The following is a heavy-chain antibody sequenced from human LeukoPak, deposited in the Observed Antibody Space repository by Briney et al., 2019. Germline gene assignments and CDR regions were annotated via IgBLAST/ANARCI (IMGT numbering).Heavy chain of an antibody. J-gene: IGHJ4*02. CDR2: ISGSGGST. D-gene: IGHD2-15*01. CDR1: GFTFSSYA. CDR3: AKSPPQSIVVVVAATPDLFDY. V-gene: IGHV3-23*01. Sequence: GGSLRLSCAASGFTFSSYAMSWVRQAPGKRLEWVSAISGSGGSTYYADSVKGRFTISRDNSKNTLYLQMNSLRAEDTAVYYCAKSPPQSIVVVVAATPDLFDYWGQGTLVTVSS.